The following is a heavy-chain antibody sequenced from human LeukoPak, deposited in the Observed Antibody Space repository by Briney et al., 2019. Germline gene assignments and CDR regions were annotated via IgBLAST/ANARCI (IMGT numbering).Heavy chain of an antibody. D-gene: IGHD6-13*01. V-gene: IGHV3-23*01. CDR2: ISGSGGST. CDR3: AKGWTAAAGTEKSWFDP. CDR1: GFTFSSYA. J-gene: IGHJ5*02. Sequence: PGGPLRLSCAASGFTFSSYAMSWVRQAPGKGLEWVSAISGSGGSTYYADSVKGRFTISRDNSKNTLYLQMNSLRAEDTAVYYCAKGWTAAAGTEKSWFDPWGQGTLVTVSS.